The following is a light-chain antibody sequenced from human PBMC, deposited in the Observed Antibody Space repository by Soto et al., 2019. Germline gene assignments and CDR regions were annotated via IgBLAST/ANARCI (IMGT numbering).Light chain of an antibody. CDR3: PQRKCWLRP. Sequence: KMMNHSPAALSVSPGERATLSCRASQSVSSNLAWYQQKPGQAPRLLIYGASTRATGIPARFSGSGSESDFTITICSLEPEDCAVYCCPQRKCWLRPFGQGTKLDI. V-gene: IGKV3-15*01. J-gene: IGKJ1*01. CDR1: QSVSSN. CDR2: GAS.